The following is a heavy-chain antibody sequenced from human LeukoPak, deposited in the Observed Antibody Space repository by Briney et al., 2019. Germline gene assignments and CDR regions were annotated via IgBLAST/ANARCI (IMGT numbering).Heavy chain of an antibody. V-gene: IGHV1-18*01. CDR3: SSVSKFCSSTSCYLDY. CDR1: GYTFTSYV. Sequence: ASVKVSCKASGYTFTSYVISWVRQAPGQGLEWVGWISAYNGNTNYEQKLQGRVTMTTNTSPNTAYMEVRSRKCDDPAGYYRSSVSKFCSSTSCYLDYWGQGTLVTVSS. CDR2: ISAYNGNT. D-gene: IGHD2-2*01. J-gene: IGHJ4*02.